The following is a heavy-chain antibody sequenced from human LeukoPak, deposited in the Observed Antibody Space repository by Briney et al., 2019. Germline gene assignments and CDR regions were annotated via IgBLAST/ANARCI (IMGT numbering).Heavy chain of an antibody. D-gene: IGHD6-13*01. Sequence: SETLSLTCTVSGGSISSSSYYWGWIRQPPGKGLEWIGSIYYSGSTYYNPSLKSRVTISVDTSKNQFSLKLSSVTAADTAVYYCARHRGIAARYAALDIWGQGTMVTVSS. CDR3: ARHRGIAARYAALDI. V-gene: IGHV4-39*01. CDR2: IYYSGST. J-gene: IGHJ3*02. CDR1: GGSISSSSYY.